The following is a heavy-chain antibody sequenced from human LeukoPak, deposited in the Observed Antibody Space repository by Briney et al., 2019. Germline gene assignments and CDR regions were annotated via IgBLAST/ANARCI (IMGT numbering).Heavy chain of an antibody. Sequence: PSETLSLTCTVSGGSISSYYWSWIRQPPGKGLEWIGYIYYSVSTNYNPSLKSRVTISVDTSKNQFSLKLSSVTAADTAVYYCARLSRFGELSDWFDPWGQGTLVTVSS. CDR3: ARLSRFGELSDWFDP. V-gene: IGHV4-59*01. J-gene: IGHJ5*02. CDR1: GGSISSYY. CDR2: IYYSVST. D-gene: IGHD3-10*01.